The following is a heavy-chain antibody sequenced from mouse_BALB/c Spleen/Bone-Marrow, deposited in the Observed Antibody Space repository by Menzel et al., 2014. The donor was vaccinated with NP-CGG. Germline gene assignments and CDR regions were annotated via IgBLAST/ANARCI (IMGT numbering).Heavy chain of an antibody. CDR1: GFTFSSFG. J-gene: IGHJ2*01. D-gene: IGHD1-1*01. CDR3: AREATVVAKDYFDY. Sequence: EVKLMESGGGLVQPGGSRKLSCAASGFTFSSFGMHWVRQAPEKGLEWVAYISSGSSTIYYADTVKGRFTISRDNPKNTLFLQMTSLRSEDTAMYYCAREATVVAKDYFDYWGQGTTPTVSS. V-gene: IGHV5-17*02. CDR2: ISSGSSTI.